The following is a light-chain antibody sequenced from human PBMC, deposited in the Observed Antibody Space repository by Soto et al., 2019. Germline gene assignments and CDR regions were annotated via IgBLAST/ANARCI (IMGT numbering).Light chain of an antibody. CDR3: QQLNSYSLT. CDR2: GAS. CDR1: QGISSY. Sequence: IQLTQSPSSLSASVGDRVTITCRASQGISSYLAWYQQKPGKAPELLIYGASTLQSGVPSRFSGSGSGTDFTLTISSLQPEDFATYYCQQLNSYSLTFGGGTKVEIK. J-gene: IGKJ4*01. V-gene: IGKV1-9*01.